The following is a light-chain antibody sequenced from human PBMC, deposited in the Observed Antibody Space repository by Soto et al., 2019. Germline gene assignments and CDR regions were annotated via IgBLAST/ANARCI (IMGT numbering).Light chain of an antibody. CDR3: QQRSNWPPWT. Sequence: DIQMTQSPSSLSASVGDRVTITCRASQGISTYLNWYQQKPGKAPKLLIYAASSLQSGVPSRFSGSGSGTDFTLTISSLEPEDFAVYYCQQRSNWPPWTFGQGTKVDIK. CDR2: AAS. CDR1: QGISTY. J-gene: IGKJ1*01. V-gene: IGKV1-39*01.